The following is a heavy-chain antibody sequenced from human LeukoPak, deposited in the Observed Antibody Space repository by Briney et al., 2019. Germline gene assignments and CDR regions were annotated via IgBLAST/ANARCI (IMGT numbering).Heavy chain of an antibody. CDR2: INPNSGGT. V-gene: IGHV1-2*02. CDR1: GYTFTGYS. J-gene: IGHJ4*02. D-gene: IGHD2-15*01. CDR3: ASSSGGTYYFDY. Sequence: ASVKVSCKASGYTFTGYSIHWVRQAPGQGLEWMGWINPNSGGTNYAQKFQGRVTMTRDTSISTAYMELSRLRSDDTAVYYCASSSGGTYYFDYWGQGTLVTVSS.